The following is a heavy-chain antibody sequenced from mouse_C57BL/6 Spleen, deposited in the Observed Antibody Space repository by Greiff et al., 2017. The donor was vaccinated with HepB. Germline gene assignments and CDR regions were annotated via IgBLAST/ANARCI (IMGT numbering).Heavy chain of an antibody. CDR2: ISDGGSYT. D-gene: IGHD1-1*01. CDR1: GFTFSSYA. Sequence: EVKLMESGGGLVKPGGSLKLSCAASGFTFSSYAMSWVRQTPEKRLEWVATISDGGSYTYYPDNVKGRFTISRDNAKNNLYLQMSHLKSEDTAMYYCAREGYYYGSSYEFAYWGQGTLVTVSA. J-gene: IGHJ3*01. CDR3: AREGYYYGSSYEFAY. V-gene: IGHV5-4*01.